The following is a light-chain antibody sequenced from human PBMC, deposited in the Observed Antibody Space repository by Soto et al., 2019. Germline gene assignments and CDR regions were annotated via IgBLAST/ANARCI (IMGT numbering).Light chain of an antibody. CDR2: GSS. Sequence: EIVMTQSPATLSVSLGERATLSCRASQSVSGNLAWFQQRPGQAPRLLIYGSSTRATGIPARFSGSKSGTEFTLTISSLQSEDFAVYYCQLYNNWPLTFGGGTKVEI. V-gene: IGKV3-15*01. CDR1: QSVSGN. J-gene: IGKJ4*01. CDR3: QLYNNWPLT.